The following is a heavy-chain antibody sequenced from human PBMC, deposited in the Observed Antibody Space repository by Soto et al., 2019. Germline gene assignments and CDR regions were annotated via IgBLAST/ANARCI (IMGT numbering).Heavy chain of an antibody. Sequence: QVQLVQSGAEVRKPGSSVKVSCKAPGGTFSTYIISWVRQAPGQGLEWMGRIIPIPDITNYAQKFQGRLAVTADRPTNTAYMELTSLKSEDTAVYYCARDRITTRGDAFDLWGQGTMVTVSS. D-gene: IGHD3-3*01. V-gene: IGHV1-69*08. CDR3: ARDRITTRGDAFDL. CDR2: IIPIPDIT. J-gene: IGHJ3*01. CDR1: GGTFSTYI.